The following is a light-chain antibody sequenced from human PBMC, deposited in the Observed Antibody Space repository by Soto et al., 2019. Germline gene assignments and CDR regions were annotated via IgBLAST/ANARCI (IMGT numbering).Light chain of an antibody. J-gene: IGLJ3*02. CDR3: AVWDSNLNGRV. Sequence: QSVLTQPPSASGTPGQRVTISCSGSSSNIEINSVSWYQQFPGTAPKVLIYGNNQRPSGVPDRFSGSKSGTSASLAIRGLRSEDEADYYCAVWDSNLNGRVFGGGTQLTVL. CDR2: GNN. CDR1: SSNIEINS. V-gene: IGLV1-47*01.